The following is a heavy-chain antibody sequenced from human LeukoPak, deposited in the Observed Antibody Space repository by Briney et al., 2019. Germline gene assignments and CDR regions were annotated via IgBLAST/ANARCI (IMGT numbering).Heavy chain of an antibody. CDR1: GGSISSYY. CDR2: IHDSGST. J-gene: IGHJ4*02. CDR3: ARDRREQYCSGGSCYSALGFFDY. V-gene: IGHV4-59*01. Sequence: SETLSLTCTVSGGSISSYYWSWIRQPPGKGLEWIGYIHDSGSTNYNPSLKSRVTISVDTSKNRFSLKLSSVTAADSAVYYCARDRREQYCSGGSCYSALGFFDYWGQGTLVTVSS. D-gene: IGHD2-15*01.